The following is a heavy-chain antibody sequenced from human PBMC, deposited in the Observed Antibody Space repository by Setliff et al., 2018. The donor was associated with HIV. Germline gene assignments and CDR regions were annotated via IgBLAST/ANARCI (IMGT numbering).Heavy chain of an antibody. Sequence: SVKVSCKASGGTFGSNAISWVRQAPGQGLEWMGGIIPIFGTAEYAQKFQGRVTITADEFTSTAYMELSSLRSEDTAVYYCARREQYYDFWSGYYTRAHYYMDVWGKGTTVTVSS. D-gene: IGHD3-3*01. J-gene: IGHJ6*03. CDR1: GGTFGSNA. CDR3: ARREQYYDFWSGYYTRAHYYMDV. CDR2: IIPIFGTA. V-gene: IGHV1-69*13.